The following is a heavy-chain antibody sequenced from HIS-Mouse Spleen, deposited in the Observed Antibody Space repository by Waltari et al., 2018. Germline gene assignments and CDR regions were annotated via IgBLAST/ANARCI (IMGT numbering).Heavy chain of an antibody. CDR3: AKDRGSPLYFDY. J-gene: IGHJ4*02. CDR2: ISEDGSNK. V-gene: IGHV3-30*18. D-gene: IGHD1-26*01. Sequence: QVQLVESGGGVVQPGRSLRLSCAASGFTFSSYGMHWVRQAPGKGLEWGAVISEDGSNKYDADSVKGRFTISRDNSKNTLYLQMNSLRAEDTAVYYCAKDRGSPLYFDYWGQGTLVTVSS. CDR1: GFTFSSYG.